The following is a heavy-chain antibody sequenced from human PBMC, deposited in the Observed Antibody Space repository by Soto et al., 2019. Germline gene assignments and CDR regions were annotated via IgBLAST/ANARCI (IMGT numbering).Heavy chain of an antibody. CDR3: ARVLYDASGSYSPYGMDV. J-gene: IGHJ6*02. CDR2: VSPPFRTS. V-gene: IGHV1-69*01. D-gene: IGHD3-10*01. CDR1: GVSFNNNG. Sequence: QVQLVQSGAEVKKPGSSVKVSCKTSGVSFNNNGIGWVRQAPGHGLEWMGGVSPPFRTSNYARKFQGRISITADASTGTVNMALSSLTSEDTAQYYFARVLYDASGSYSPYGMDVWGQGTTVTVSS.